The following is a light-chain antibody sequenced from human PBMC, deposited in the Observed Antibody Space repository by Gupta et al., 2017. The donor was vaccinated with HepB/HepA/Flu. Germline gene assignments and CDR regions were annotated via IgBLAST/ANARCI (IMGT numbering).Light chain of an antibody. CDR2: AAS. CDR1: QSISSY. V-gene: IGKV1-39*01. Sequence: DIQMTQSPSSLSASVGDRVTITCRASQSISSYLNWYQQKPGKAPKLLIYAASSLQSGVPSRFSGSGSATDFTLTISMLPPEDFATYYCQQSDSTPFTFGPGTKVDIK. J-gene: IGKJ3*01. CDR3: QQSDSTPFT.